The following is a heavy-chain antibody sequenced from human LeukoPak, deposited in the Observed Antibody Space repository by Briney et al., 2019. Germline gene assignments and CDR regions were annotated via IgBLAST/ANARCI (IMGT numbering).Heavy chain of an antibody. V-gene: IGHV3-23*01. CDR3: AKDGYPSVGCTNGVCYTYFDY. CDR2: ISETGGTI. J-gene: IGHJ4*02. CDR1: GFTFSNYA. Sequence: PGGSLRLSCAPSGFTFSNYAMSWVRQAPGKGLEWVSAISETGGTIHYADSVRGRFIISRDNSKNTLYLQMNSLRAEDTAVYYCAKDGYPSVGCTNGVCYTYFDYWGQGTLVTVSS. D-gene: IGHD2-8*01.